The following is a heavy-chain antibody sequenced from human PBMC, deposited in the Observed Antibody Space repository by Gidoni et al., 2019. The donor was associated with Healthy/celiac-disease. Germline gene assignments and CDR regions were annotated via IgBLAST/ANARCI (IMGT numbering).Heavy chain of an antibody. CDR2: IRGSGGST. J-gene: IGHJ4*02. CDR3: AKENYYDRSFDY. CDR1: GFTFSRYA. Sequence: EVQLLESGGGLVQPGGYLRLACAAAGFTFSRYAMSWVRRAPGKGLVWVSAIRGSGGSTYYADSVKGRFTISRDNSKNTLYLQMNSLRAEDTAVYYCAKENYYDRSFDYWGQGTLVTVSS. D-gene: IGHD3-22*01. V-gene: IGHV3-23*01.